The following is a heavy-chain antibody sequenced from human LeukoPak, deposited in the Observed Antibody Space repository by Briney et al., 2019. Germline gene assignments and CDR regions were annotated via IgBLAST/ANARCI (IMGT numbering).Heavy chain of an antibody. CDR2: INPSGGST. CDR1: GYTFTIYY. J-gene: IGHJ6*03. Sequence: ASVKVSCKASGYTFTIYYMHWVRQAPGQGLEWVGIINPSGGSTSYAQKFQGRVTMTRDMSTSTVYMELSSLRSEDTAVYYCASRYCSSTSCPAGTDYYYMDVWGKGTTVTVSS. CDR3: ASRYCSSTSCPAGTDYYYMDV. V-gene: IGHV1-46*01. D-gene: IGHD2-2*01.